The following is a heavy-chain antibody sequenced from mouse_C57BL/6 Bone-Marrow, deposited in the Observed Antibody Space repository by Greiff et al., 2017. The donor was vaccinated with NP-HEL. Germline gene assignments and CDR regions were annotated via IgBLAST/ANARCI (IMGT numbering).Heavy chain of an antibody. CDR1: GYTFTSYW. CDR2: IDPNSGGT. J-gene: IGHJ2*01. CDR3: ATDYGSSPYYFDY. D-gene: IGHD1-1*01. Sequence: QVQLQQPGAELVKPGASVKLSCKASGYTFTSYWMHWVKQRPGRGLEWIGRIDPNSGGTKYNEKFKSKATLTVDKPSSTAYMQLSSLTSEDSAVYDCATDYGSSPYYFDYWGQGTTLTVSS. V-gene: IGHV1-72*01.